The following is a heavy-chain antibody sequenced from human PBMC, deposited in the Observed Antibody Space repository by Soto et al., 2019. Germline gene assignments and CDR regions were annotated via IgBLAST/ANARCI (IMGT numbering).Heavy chain of an antibody. V-gene: IGHV3-23*01. CDR2: ISGNGRIT. CDR3: VKPYFDFWSGYYGAAKDDAFDL. D-gene: IGHD3-3*01. J-gene: IGHJ3*01. CDR1: GFTFSSYA. Sequence: DVQLLQSGGGLVQPGGSLRLSCEASGFTFSSYAMSWVRQAPGTGLGWVSGISGNGRITHYAGSVKGRFTISRDNSKNTLYLQMNNLRAEDTARYYCVKPYFDFWSGYYGAAKDDAFDLWGQGTLVTVSS.